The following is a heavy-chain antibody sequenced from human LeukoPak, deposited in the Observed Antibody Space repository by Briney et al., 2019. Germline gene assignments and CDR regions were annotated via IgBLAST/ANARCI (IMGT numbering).Heavy chain of an antibody. J-gene: IGHJ4*02. Sequence: GGSLRLSCAASGFTFSSYSMNWVRQAPGKGLEWVSPISSSSSYIYYADSVKGRFTISRDNAKNSLYLQMNSLRAEDTAVYYCERGQLTGDDELFDYWGQGTLVTVSS. V-gene: IGHV3-21*01. CDR2: ISSSSSYI. CDR3: ERGQLTGDDELFDY. CDR1: GFTFSSYS. D-gene: IGHD7-27*01.